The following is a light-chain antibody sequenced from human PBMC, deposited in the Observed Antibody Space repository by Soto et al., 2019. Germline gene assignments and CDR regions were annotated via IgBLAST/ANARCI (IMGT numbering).Light chain of an antibody. CDR3: QQYYHWPRT. Sequence: MAVTQSPATLSVSPGERATLSCRASQSVASNLAWYQQKPGQTPRLLIYAASTRATGIPARFSGSGSGTDFNLTITSLQSEDFAVYYCQQYYHWPRTFGQGTKWIS. V-gene: IGKV3-15*01. CDR1: QSVASN. J-gene: IGKJ1*01. CDR2: AAS.